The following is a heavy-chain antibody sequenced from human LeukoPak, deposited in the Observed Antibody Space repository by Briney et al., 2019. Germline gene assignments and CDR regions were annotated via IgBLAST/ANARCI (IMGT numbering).Heavy chain of an antibody. CDR1: GFTFSSYG. CDR2: IWYDGGNK. V-gene: IGHV3-33*06. CDR3: AKGGAWATVTRTAFDI. J-gene: IGHJ3*02. D-gene: IGHD4-17*01. Sequence: PGGSLRLSCAASGFTFSSYGMHWVRQAPGKGLEWVAVIWYDGGNKYYADSVKGRFTISRDNSKNTLYLQMNSLRAEDTAVYYCAKGGAWATVTRTAFDIWGQGTMVTVSS.